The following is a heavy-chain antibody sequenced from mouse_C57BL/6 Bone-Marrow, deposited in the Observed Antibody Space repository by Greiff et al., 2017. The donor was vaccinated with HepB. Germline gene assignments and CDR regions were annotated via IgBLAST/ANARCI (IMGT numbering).Heavy chain of an antibody. CDR2: IRNKANNHAT. J-gene: IGHJ3*01. Sequence: DVQLQESGGGLVQPGGSMKLSCAASGFTFSDAWMDWVRQSPEKGLEWVAEIRNKANNHATYYAESVKGRFTISRDDSKSSVYLQMNSLRAEDTGIYYCTREVVATRGFAYWGQGTLVTVSA. D-gene: IGHD1-1*01. CDR1: GFTFSDAW. V-gene: IGHV6-6*01. CDR3: TREVVATRGFAY.